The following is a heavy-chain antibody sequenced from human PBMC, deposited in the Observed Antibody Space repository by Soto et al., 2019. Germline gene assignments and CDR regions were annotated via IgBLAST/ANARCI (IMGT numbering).Heavy chain of an antibody. CDR2: ISSSGDYT. CDR1: GSTFFSDYY. Sequence: XGSLRLFCAASGSTFFSDYYMTWIRQAPVKGLEWVSSISSSGDYTYYADSLKGRFTISMDNAKKSLFLQVNSLRAEDTAVYYCARETPDKSFDIWGQGTMVTVSS. D-gene: IGHD3-22*01. V-gene: IGHV3-11*01. CDR3: ARETPDKSFDI. J-gene: IGHJ3*02.